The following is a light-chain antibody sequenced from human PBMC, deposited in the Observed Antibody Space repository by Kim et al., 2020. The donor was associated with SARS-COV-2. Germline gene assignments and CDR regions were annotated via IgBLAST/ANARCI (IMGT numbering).Light chain of an antibody. CDR2: GAS. CDR3: QQYYNWPPYS. V-gene: IGKV3-15*01. CDR1: QSVSSN. Sequence: ETVMTQSPGTLSVSPGERATLSCRASQSVSSNLAWYQQKPGQAPRLLIYGASSRVTGIPARFSGSGSGTEFTLTISSLQSEDFAVYYCQQYYNWPPYSFGQGTKLEIK. J-gene: IGKJ2*03.